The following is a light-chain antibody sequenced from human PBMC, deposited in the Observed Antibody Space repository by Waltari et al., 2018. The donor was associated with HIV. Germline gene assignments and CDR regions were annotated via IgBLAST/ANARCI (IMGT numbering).Light chain of an antibody. CDR1: QSISTW. Sequence: DIQLTQSPSTLSASVGDRVTLTCRASQSISTWLAWYQQKPGKAPSLLIYKASNLESGVPSRFSGSGFGTQFTLTISSLQTDDVATYYCQHYDSYPFSFGPGTKVDI. J-gene: IGKJ3*01. CDR3: QHYDSYPFS. CDR2: KAS. V-gene: IGKV1-5*03.